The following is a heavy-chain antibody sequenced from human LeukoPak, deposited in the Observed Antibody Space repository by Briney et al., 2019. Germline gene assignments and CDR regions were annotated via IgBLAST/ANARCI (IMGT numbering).Heavy chain of an antibody. Sequence: SETLSLTCTVSGGSISGYYWSWIRQPPGKGLEWIGYMSNTGSTNYNPSLKSRVTISADTSKNQFSLNLTSVTAADTAIYYCARDHRALYGDLDYWGQGTLVTVSS. CDR2: MSNTGST. CDR1: GGSISGYY. J-gene: IGHJ4*02. CDR3: ARDHRALYGDLDY. V-gene: IGHV4-59*01. D-gene: IGHD4-17*01.